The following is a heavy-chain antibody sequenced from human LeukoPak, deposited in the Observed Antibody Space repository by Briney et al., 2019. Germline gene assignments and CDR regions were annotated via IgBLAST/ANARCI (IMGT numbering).Heavy chain of an antibody. CDR1: GFTFSSYG. CDR2: ISYDGSNK. D-gene: IGHD4-23*01. J-gene: IGHJ4*02. CDR3: ARDVRRDYGGQASDY. Sequence: HPGGSLRLSCAASGFTFSSYGMHWVRQAPGKGLEWVAVISYDGSNKYYADSVKGRFTISRDDSKNTLYLQMNSLRAEDTAVYYCARDVRRDYGGQASDYWGQGTLVTVSS. V-gene: IGHV3-30*03.